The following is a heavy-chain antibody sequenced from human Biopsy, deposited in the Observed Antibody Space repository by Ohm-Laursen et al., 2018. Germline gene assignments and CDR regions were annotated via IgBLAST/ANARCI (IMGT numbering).Heavy chain of an antibody. Sequence: GSLRLSCTASGFIFSYYEMNWFRQAPGRGLEWVSYISSSGLTLYYAESVKGRFTISRDDARKSLYLQMHSLRVEDTGIYYCAVTRFMSGSGSWGQGTLVTVSS. D-gene: IGHD1-1*01. CDR2: ISSSGLTL. J-gene: IGHJ5*02. CDR1: GFIFSYYE. CDR3: AVTRFMSGSGS. V-gene: IGHV3-48*03.